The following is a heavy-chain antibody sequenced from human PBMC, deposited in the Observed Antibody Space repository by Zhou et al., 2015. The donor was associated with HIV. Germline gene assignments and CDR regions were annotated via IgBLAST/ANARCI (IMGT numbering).Heavy chain of an antibody. CDR2: IIPISGTA. CDR3: ARAGSSTSCYRRDCTAMATRRPTTGKWYFDL. D-gene: IGHD2-2*01. CDR1: GGTFNNYA. V-gene: IGHV1-69*06. Sequence: QVELVQSGAEVKKPGSSVKVSCKASGGTFNNYAISWVRQAPGQGLEWMGAIIPISGTANYAQKFQGRVTITADRFTSTAYMELRSLRSEDTAVYYCARAGSSTSCYRRDCTAMATRRPTTGKWYFDLWGRGTLVTVSS. J-gene: IGHJ2*01.